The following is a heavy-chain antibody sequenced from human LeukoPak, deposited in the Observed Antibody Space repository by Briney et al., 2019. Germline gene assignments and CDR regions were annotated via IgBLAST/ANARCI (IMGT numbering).Heavy chain of an antibody. CDR1: GFTFSSYA. CDR3: AKDPHYYGSGSYYTYYFDY. D-gene: IGHD3-10*01. CDR2: ISGSGGST. J-gene: IGHJ4*02. Sequence: GGSLRLSCAASGFTFSSYAMSWVRQAPGKGLEWVSAISGSGGSTYYADSVKGRFTISRDNSKNTLYLQMNSLRAEDTAVYYCAKDPHYYGSGSYYTYYFDYWGQGTLVTVSS. V-gene: IGHV3-23*01.